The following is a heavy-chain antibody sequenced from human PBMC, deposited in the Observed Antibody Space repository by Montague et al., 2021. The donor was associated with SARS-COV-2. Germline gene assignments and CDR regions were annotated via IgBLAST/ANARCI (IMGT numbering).Heavy chain of an antibody. Sequence: SETLSLTCTVSGASFGSYYWGWIRHSPGKGLEWIGYFYNVGSTHYNPSLKSRATISRDTSKNQFSLKVRSVTAADTAVYYCARETMTADAFELWGQGTMVTVSS. D-gene: IGHD1-14*01. CDR1: GASFGSYY. CDR3: ARETMTADAFEL. CDR2: FYNVGST. J-gene: IGHJ3*01. V-gene: IGHV4-59*01.